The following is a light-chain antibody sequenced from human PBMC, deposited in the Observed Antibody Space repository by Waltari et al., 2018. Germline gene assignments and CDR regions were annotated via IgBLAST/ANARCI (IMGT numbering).Light chain of an antibody. CDR2: DVS. J-gene: IGLJ1*01. CDR1: SSDIGGNNY. CDR3: TSYSITYV. Sequence: QSALTQPASISGSPGQSITISCTGSSSDIGGNNYVSWYQHHPNTAPKLIIYDVSERPSGVSGCFSGAKSGNTASLTISGLQAEDEADYFCTSYSITYVFGGGTKVTVL. V-gene: IGLV2-14*03.